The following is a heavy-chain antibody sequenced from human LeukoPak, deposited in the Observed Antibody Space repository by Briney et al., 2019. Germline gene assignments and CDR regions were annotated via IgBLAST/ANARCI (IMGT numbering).Heavy chain of an antibody. J-gene: IGHJ3*02. CDR3: ARNTGAFDI. CDR2: MYHTGTT. Sequence: SETLSLTCTVSGYSISSGYFWGWIRQPPGKGLEYIGSMYHTGTTFYNPSLKSRVTISLDTSKNQFSLKLSSVTAADTAVYYCARNTGAFDIWGQGTMVTVSS. D-gene: IGHD1-14*01. V-gene: IGHV4-38-2*02. CDR1: GYSISSGYF.